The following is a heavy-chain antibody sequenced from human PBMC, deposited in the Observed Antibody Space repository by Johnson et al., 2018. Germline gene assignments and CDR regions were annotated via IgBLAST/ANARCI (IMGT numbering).Heavy chain of an antibody. CDR3: ASELGAGPTALCFDF. D-gene: IGHD2-21*02. CDR2: IWSDGGNI. V-gene: IGHV3-33*08. CDR1: GFTLSSYV. J-gene: IGHJ3*01. Sequence: QVQLVEAGGGVVQPGRSLRLCCAASGFTLSSYVMHWVRQAPGEGLEWVANIWSDGGNINYGDAVKGRFTISRDNSKNTLYLEMNSLRVEDTAVYYCASELGAGPTALCFDFWGRGTMVTVSS.